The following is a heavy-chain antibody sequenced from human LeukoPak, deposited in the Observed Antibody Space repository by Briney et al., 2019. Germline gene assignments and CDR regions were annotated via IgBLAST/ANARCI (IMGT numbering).Heavy chain of an antibody. V-gene: IGHV1-69*01. D-gene: IGHD2-2*01. CDR1: GGTFSSYA. Sequence: ASVKVSCKASGGTFSSYAISWERQAPGQGLEWMGGIIPIFGTANYAQKFQGRVTITADESTSTAYMELSSLRSEDTAVYYCARAWPRDCSSTSCHDAFDIWGQGTMVTVSS. J-gene: IGHJ3*02. CDR3: ARAWPRDCSSTSCHDAFDI. CDR2: IIPIFGTA.